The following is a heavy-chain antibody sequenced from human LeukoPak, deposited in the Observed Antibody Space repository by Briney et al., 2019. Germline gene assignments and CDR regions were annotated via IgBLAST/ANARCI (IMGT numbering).Heavy chain of an antibody. CDR3: ARLPVALRFEYYFDY. CDR1: GGSISSYY. Sequence: PSETLSLTCTVSGGSISSYYWSWIRQPPGKGLEWIGYIYTSGSTNYNPSLKSRVTISVDTSKNQFSLKLSSVTAADTAVYYCARLPVALRFEYYFDYWGQGTLVTVSS. CDR2: IYTSGST. D-gene: IGHD3-3*01. V-gene: IGHV4-4*09. J-gene: IGHJ4*02.